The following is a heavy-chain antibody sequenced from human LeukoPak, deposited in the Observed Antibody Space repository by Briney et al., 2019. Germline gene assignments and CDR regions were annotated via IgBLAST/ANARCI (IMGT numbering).Heavy chain of an antibody. CDR3: ARSGGYCSGGSCSNAFDI. V-gene: IGHV3-21*01. CDR2: ISSSSSYI. J-gene: IGHJ3*02. D-gene: IGHD2-15*01. Sequence: GGSLRLSCAASGFTFSSYSMNWVRQAPGKGLEWVSSISSSSSYIYYADSVKGRFTISRDNAKNSLYLQMNSLRAEDTAVYYCARSGGYCSGGSCSNAFDIWGQGTMVTVSS. CDR1: GFTFSSYS.